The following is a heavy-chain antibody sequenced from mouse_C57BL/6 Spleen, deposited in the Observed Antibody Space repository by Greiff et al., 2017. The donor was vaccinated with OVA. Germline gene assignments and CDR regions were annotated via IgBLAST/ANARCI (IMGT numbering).Heavy chain of an antibody. J-gene: IGHJ2*01. CDR2: IYPRSGNT. D-gene: IGHD1-1*01. V-gene: IGHV1-81*01. CDR1: GYTFTSYG. Sequence: VQLQQSGAELARPGASVKLSCKASGYTFTSYGISWVKQRTGQGLEWIGEIYPRSGNTYYNEKFKGKATLTADKSSSTAYMELRSLTSEDSAVYFCGYYYGSSYDFDYWGQGTTLTVSS. CDR3: GYYYGSSYDFDY.